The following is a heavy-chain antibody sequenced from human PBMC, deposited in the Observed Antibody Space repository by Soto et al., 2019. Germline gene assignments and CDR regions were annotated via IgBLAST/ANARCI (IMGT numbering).Heavy chain of an antibody. D-gene: IGHD1-1*01. CDR1: GFTFTSSA. V-gene: IGHV1-58*01. J-gene: IGHJ6*02. CDR3: AAAHLTTWVGMDV. Sequence: GASVKVSCKASGFTFTSSAVQWVRQARGQRLEWIGWIVVGSGNTNYAQKFQERVTITRNMSTSTAYMELSSLRSEDTAVYYCAAAHLTTWVGMDVWGQGTTVTVSS. CDR2: IVVGSGNT.